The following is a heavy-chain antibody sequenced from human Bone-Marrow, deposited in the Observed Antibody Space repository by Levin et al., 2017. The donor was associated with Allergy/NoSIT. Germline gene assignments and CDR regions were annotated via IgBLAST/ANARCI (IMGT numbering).Heavy chain of an antibody. D-gene: IGHD6-6*01. V-gene: IGHV3-66*01. CDR1: GFTVSVNY. Sequence: AGGSLRLSCAVSGFTVSVNYMSWVRQAPGKGLEWVSLIYSGGTTNYADSVKGRFTISRVNSKNTLHLQMNSLRAEDTAVYYCAARNIAAPKWGQGTLVTVSS. CDR2: IYSGGTT. CDR3: AARNIAAPK. J-gene: IGHJ4*02.